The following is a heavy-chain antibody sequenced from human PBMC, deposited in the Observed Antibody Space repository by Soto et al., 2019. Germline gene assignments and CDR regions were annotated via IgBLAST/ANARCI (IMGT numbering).Heavy chain of an antibody. D-gene: IGHD2-21*02. CDR2: IYYSGST. CDR3: ARAGSDYRSYYFDY. J-gene: IGHJ4*02. V-gene: IGHV4-39*01. Sequence: PSETLSLTCTVSGGSISSSSYYWGWIRQPPGKGLEWIGSIYYSGSTYYNPSLKSRVTISVDTSKNQFSLKLSSVTAADTAVYYCARAGSDYRSYYFDYWGQGTLVTVSS. CDR1: GGSISSSSYY.